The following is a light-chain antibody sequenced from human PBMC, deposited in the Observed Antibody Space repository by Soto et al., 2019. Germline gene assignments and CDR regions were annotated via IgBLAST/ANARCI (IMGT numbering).Light chain of an antibody. CDR3: QQYNSSPLT. J-gene: IGKJ4*01. CDR1: QGINNN. CDR2: DAS. Sequence: DIQLTQSPSSLSASVGDRVTLTCRASQGINNNLVGYQQKPGKVPKVLIYDASTRLTGVPSRFSGSGSGTDFTLTISSLEPEDFATYYCQQYNSSPLTFGGGTKVEIK. V-gene: IGKV1-27*01.